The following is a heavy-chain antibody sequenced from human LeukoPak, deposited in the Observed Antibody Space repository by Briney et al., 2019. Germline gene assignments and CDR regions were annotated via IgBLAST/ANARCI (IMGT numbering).Heavy chain of an antibody. D-gene: IGHD3-10*01. V-gene: IGHV3-33*01. CDR1: GFTTSNYG. CDR2: IWYDGSKK. CDR3: ARSLEVDDHASVTYYMNKWCDP. Sequence: PGGSLRPSCAASGFTTSNYGIYWGRQAPGKGLEWVAVIWYDGSKKYYGDSVKGRFTISRDTSNNTLYLQMNSLRAEDTAVYYCARSLEVDDHASVTYYMNKWCDPWGQGTLVTVSS. J-gene: IGHJ5*02.